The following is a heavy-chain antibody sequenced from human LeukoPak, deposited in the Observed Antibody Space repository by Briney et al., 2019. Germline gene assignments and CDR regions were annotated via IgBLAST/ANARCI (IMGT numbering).Heavy chain of an antibody. V-gene: IGHV4-39*07. CDR3: AREVVVVPAAKVCWFDP. Sequence: SSETLSLTCTVSGGSISSSSYYWGWIRQPPGKGLEWIGSIYYSGSTYYNPSLKSRVTISVDTSKNQFSLKLSSVTAADTAVYYCAREVVVVPAAKVCWFDPWGQGTLVTVSS. CDR2: IYYSGST. J-gene: IGHJ5*02. D-gene: IGHD2-2*01. CDR1: GGSISSSSYY.